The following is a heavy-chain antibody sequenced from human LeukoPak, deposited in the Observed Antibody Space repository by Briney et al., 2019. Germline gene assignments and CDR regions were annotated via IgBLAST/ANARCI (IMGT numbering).Heavy chain of an antibody. V-gene: IGHV4-39*07. CDR1: GGSFITSNYF. D-gene: IGHD3-10*01. J-gene: IGHJ4*02. CDR3: ARESFSRGGY. Sequence: PSETLSLTCNVSGGSFITSNYFWGWVRQPPGKGLEWIGTFYYSGSTHYNLSLKSRVTISVDTSKSQFSLKLNSVTAADTAVYYCARESFSRGGYWGQGALVIVSS. CDR2: FYYSGST.